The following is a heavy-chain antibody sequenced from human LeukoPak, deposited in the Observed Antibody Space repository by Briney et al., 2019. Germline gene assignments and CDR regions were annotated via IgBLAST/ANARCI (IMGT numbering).Heavy chain of an antibody. Sequence: GGSLRLSCAASEFTFSNYAMSWVRQAPGKGLEWVSAISGSAGTTYYADSVKGRFTISRDNSKNTLYLQMNSLRAEDTALYYCAASQQLVRFQFFDYWGQGTLVTVSS. CDR2: ISGSAGTT. CDR3: AASQQLVRFQFFDY. D-gene: IGHD6-13*01. CDR1: EFTFSNYA. V-gene: IGHV3-23*01. J-gene: IGHJ4*02.